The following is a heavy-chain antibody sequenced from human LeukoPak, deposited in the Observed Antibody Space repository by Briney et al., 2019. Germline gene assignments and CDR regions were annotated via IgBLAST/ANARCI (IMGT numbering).Heavy chain of an antibody. Sequence: GASVKVSCKASGGTFSSYAISWVRQAPGQGLEWMGRIIPILGIANYAQKFQGRVTFTADKSTSTAYMELSSLRSEDTAVYYCARLRIAVAGTSDAFDIWGQGTMVTVSS. CDR1: GGTFSSYA. V-gene: IGHV1-69*04. CDR2: IIPILGIA. CDR3: ARLRIAVAGTSDAFDI. D-gene: IGHD6-19*01. J-gene: IGHJ3*02.